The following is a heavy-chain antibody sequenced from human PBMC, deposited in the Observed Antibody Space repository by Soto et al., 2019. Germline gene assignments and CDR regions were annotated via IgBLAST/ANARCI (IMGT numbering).Heavy chain of an antibody. Sequence: QVQLVESGGGVVQPGRSLRLSCAASGFTFSGYGMHWVRQAPGKGLEWVAFISYDGSNKYYADSVKGRFTISRDNSKKTLYLQLNSLRVEDTALYYCAQKWEVRGAPYWGQGTLVTVSS. J-gene: IGHJ1*01. V-gene: IGHV3-30*03. D-gene: IGHD1-26*01. CDR1: GFTFSGYG. CDR3: AQKWEVRGAPY. CDR2: ISYDGSNK.